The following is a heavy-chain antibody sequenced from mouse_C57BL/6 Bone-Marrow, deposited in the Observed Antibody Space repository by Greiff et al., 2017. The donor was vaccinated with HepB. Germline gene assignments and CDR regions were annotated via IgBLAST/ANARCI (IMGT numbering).Heavy chain of an antibody. CDR2: IYPGSGNT. V-gene: IGHV1-76*01. J-gene: IGHJ2*01. CDR3: ARGVYGNYEGY. Sequence: VQLQQSGAELVRPGASVKLSCKASGYTFTDYYINWVKQRPGQGLEWIARIYPGSGNTYYNEKFKGKATLTAEKSSSTAYMQLSSLTSEDSAVYFCARGVYGNYEGYWGQGTTLTVSS. CDR1: GYTFTDYY. D-gene: IGHD2-1*01.